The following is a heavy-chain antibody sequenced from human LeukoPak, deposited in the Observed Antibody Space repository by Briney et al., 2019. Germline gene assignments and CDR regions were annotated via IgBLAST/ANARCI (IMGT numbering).Heavy chain of an antibody. CDR3: AREDVGVGLTY. CDR2: IYYSGST. Sequence: PSETLSLTCTVSGGSISSSSYYWGWIRQPPGKGLEWIGSIYYSGSTYYNPFLKSRVTISVDTSKNQFSLKLSSVTAADTAVYYCAREDVGVGLTYWGQGTLVTVSS. V-gene: IGHV4-39*02. CDR1: GGSISSSSYY. J-gene: IGHJ4*02. D-gene: IGHD3-16*01.